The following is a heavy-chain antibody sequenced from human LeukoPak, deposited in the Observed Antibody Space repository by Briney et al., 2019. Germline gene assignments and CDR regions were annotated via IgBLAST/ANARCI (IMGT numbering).Heavy chain of an antibody. CDR1: GYTFTSYG. CDR3: ARDSPGPFDY. CDR2: IIPIFGTA. J-gene: IGHJ4*02. Sequence: GASVKVSCKASGYTFTSYGISWVRQAPGQGLEWMGGIIPIFGTANYAQKFQGRVTITADESTSTAYMELSSLRSEDTAVYYCARDSPGPFDYWGQGTLVTVSS. D-gene: IGHD1-14*01. V-gene: IGHV1-69*13.